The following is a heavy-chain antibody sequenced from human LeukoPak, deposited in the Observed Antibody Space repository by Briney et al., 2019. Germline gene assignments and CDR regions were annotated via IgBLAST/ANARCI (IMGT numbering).Heavy chain of an antibody. CDR3: ARAGPARPLLIEGYFDY. J-gene: IGHJ4*02. V-gene: IGHV3-7*01. Sequence: GGSLRLSCAASGFTFSSYWMSWVRQAPGKGLEWVANIKQDGSEKYYVDSVKGRFTISRDNAKNSLYLQMNGLRAEDTAVYYCARAGPARPLLIEGYFDYWGQGTLVTVSS. CDR1: GFTFSSYW. D-gene: IGHD2-21*02. CDR2: IKQDGSEK.